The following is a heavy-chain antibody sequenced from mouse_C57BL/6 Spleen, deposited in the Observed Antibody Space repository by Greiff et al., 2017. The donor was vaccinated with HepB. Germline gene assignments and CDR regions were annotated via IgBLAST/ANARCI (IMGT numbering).Heavy chain of an antibody. Sequence: QVQLQQSGAELVKPGASVKMSCKASGYTFTSYWITWVKQRPGQGLEWIGDIYPGSGSTNYNEKSKSKATLTVDTSSSTAYMQLSSLTSEDSAVYYCARMWRNYYGSSSVFAYWGQGTLVTVSA. CDR1: GYTFTSYW. CDR2: IYPGSGST. D-gene: IGHD1-1*01. CDR3: ARMWRNYYGSSSVFAY. J-gene: IGHJ3*01. V-gene: IGHV1-55*01.